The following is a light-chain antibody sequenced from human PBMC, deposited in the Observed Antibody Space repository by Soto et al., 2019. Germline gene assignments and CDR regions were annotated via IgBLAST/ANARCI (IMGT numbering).Light chain of an antibody. Sequence: ETVLTQSPGTLSLFPGERVTLSCRASQSVSSSYLAWYQQKPGQAPRLLIYGASSRATGIPDRFSGSGSATDFTLTISRLEPEDFAVYYCQHRDTFGPGTKVDIK. CDR2: GAS. CDR1: QSVSSSY. CDR3: QHRDT. J-gene: IGKJ3*01. V-gene: IGKV3-20*01.